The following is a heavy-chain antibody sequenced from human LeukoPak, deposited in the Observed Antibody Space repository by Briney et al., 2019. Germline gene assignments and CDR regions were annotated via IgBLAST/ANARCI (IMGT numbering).Heavy chain of an antibody. Sequence: GASVKVSCKASGYTFTSYGISWVRQAPGQGLEWMGGIIPIFGTANYAQKLQGRVTMTTDTSTSTAYMELRSLRSDDTAVYYCARDRVAGTGYFDYWGQGTLVTVSS. J-gene: IGHJ4*02. CDR2: IIPIFGTA. V-gene: IGHV1-18*01. D-gene: IGHD6-19*01. CDR3: ARDRVAGTGYFDY. CDR1: GYTFTSYG.